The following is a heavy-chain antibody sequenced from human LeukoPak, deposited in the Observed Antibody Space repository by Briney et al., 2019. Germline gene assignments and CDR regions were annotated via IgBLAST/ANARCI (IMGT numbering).Heavy chain of an antibody. Sequence: GWSLRLSCAASGFTFDNNAMHRVRQAPGKGLEWVSSISWHSENIDYADSVRGRFTISRDNAKNSLYLQMNSLRTEDTALYYCAKEGSDCTNGICRYFDYWGQGTLVTVSP. J-gene: IGHJ4*02. CDR1: GFTFDNNA. V-gene: IGHV3-9*01. CDR3: AKEGSDCTNGICRYFDY. CDR2: ISWHSENI. D-gene: IGHD2-8*01.